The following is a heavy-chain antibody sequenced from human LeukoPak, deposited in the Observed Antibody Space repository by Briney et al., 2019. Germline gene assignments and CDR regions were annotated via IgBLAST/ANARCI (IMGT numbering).Heavy chain of an antibody. V-gene: IGHV3-21*01. CDR3: ARGEVGAEFDP. CDR1: GFTFSSYS. D-gene: IGHD1-26*01. CDR2: ISSSSSYI. Sequence: GGSLRLSCAASGFTFSSYSMNWVRQAPGKGLEWVSSISSSSSYIYYADSVKGRFTISRDNAKNSLYLQMNSLRAEDTAVYYCARGEVGAEFDPWGQGTLVTVSS. J-gene: IGHJ5*02.